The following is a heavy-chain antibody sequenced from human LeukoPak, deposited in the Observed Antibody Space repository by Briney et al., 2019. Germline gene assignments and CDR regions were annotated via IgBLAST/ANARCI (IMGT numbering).Heavy chain of an antibody. D-gene: IGHD3-10*01. Sequence: GGSLRLSCAASGFTVSSNYMSWVRQAPGKGLEWVSVIYSGGSTYYADSVKGRFTISRDSSKNTLYLQMNSLRAEDTAVYYCARDYPYGSGSYHYGMDVWGQGTTVTVSS. J-gene: IGHJ6*02. CDR3: ARDYPYGSGSYHYGMDV. CDR1: GFTVSSNY. CDR2: IYSGGST. V-gene: IGHV3-66*01.